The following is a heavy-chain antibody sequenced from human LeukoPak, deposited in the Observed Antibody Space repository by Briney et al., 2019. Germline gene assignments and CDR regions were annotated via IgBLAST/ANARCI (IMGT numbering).Heavy chain of an antibody. J-gene: IGHJ6*02. Sequence: PSETLSLTCTVSGGSISSGGYYWSWIRQHPGKGLEWIGYIYYSGSTYYNPSLKSRVTISVDTSKNQFSLKLSPVTAADTAVYYCAREGYDLNYYYYGMDVWGQGTTVTVSS. D-gene: IGHD5-12*01. CDR2: IYYSGST. CDR3: AREGYDLNYYYYGMDV. V-gene: IGHV4-31*03. CDR1: GGSISSGGYY.